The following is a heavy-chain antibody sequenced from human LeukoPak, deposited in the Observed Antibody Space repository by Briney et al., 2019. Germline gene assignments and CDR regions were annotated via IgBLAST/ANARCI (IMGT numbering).Heavy chain of an antibody. Sequence: GGSLRLSCAASGFTFSSYAMSWVRQAPGKGLEWVSAISGRGGSTYYADSVKGRFTISRDNAKNSLYLQMNSLRAEDTAVYYCASYSGSYYPHYWGQGTLVTVSS. CDR3: ASYSGSYYPHY. J-gene: IGHJ4*02. D-gene: IGHD1-26*01. V-gene: IGHV3-23*01. CDR2: ISGRGGST. CDR1: GFTFSSYA.